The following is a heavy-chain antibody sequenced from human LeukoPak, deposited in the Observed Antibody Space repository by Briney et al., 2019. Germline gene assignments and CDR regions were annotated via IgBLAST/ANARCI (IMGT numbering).Heavy chain of an antibody. Sequence: GGSLRLSCAASGFTFSSYGMHWVRQAPGKGLEWVAVISYDGSNKYYADSVKGRFTISRDNSKNTLYLQMNSLRAEDTAVYYCAKALGYSGSGYFDYWGQGTLVTVSS. CDR1: GFTFSSYG. D-gene: IGHD3-22*01. J-gene: IGHJ4*02. CDR3: AKALGYSGSGYFDY. CDR2: ISYDGSNK. V-gene: IGHV3-30*18.